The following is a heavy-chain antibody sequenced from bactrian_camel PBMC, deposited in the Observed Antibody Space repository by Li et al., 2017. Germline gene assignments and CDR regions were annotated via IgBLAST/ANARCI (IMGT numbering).Heavy chain of an antibody. CDR3: ATDGLGGVEYSTDFTY. CDR1: TGTFSSAR. D-gene: IGHD1*01. V-gene: IGHV3S53*01. J-gene: IGHJ6*01. CDR2: IDSAGAT. Sequence: HVQLVESGGGLVQPGGSLRLSCAARTGTFSSARMGWFRQAPGREREEVAIIDSAGATRYTGSVKGRFTISRDNAKNTVYLQMNSLKSEDTALYYCATDGLGGVEYSTDFTYWGQGTQVTVS.